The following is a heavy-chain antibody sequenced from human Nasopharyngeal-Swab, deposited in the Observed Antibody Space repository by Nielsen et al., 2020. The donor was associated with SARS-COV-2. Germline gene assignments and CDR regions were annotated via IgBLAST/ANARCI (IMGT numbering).Heavy chain of an antibody. D-gene: IGHD2-2*01. CDR1: GFTFSSYG. J-gene: IGHJ5*02. CDR2: IWYDGSNK. V-gene: IGHV3-33*01. Sequence: GGSLRLSCAASGFTFSSYGMHWVRQAPGKGLEWVAVIWYDGSNKYYADSVKGRFTISRDNSKNTLYLQMNSLRAEDTAVYYCARDPMCSTSCYENWFDPWGQGTLVTVSS. CDR3: ARDPMCSTSCYENWFDP.